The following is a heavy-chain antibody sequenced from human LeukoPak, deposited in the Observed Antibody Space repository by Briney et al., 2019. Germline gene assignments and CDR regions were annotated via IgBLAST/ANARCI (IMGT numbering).Heavy chain of an antibody. J-gene: IGHJ4*02. CDR3: ARRMGSGATYPRTFDY. V-gene: IGHV4-39*01. CDR2: IDYRGST. D-gene: IGHD2-8*02. Sequence: SETLSLTCSVSGASITSSAYHWGWIRQPPGKGLEWIGSIDYRGSTYYSPSLKSRVTVSVDTSKNRFSLRLTSVTAADTAVYFCARRMGSGATYPRTFDYWGQGTLVTVSS. CDR1: GASITSSAYH.